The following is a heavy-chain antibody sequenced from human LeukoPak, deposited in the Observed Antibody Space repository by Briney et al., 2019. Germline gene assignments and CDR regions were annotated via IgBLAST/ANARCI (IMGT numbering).Heavy chain of an antibody. Sequence: GRSLRLSCTASGFTFGNYAVTWVREAPGKGREWVGFIRSKPYGGTAEYAASVQGRFTISRDDSKAIAYLEMNSLKTEDTAVYYCSRYGFVGADFDYWGRGTLVTVSS. CDR1: GFTFGNYA. CDR2: IRSKPYGGTA. J-gene: IGHJ4*02. D-gene: IGHD1-26*01. V-gene: IGHV3-49*04. CDR3: SRYGFVGADFDY.